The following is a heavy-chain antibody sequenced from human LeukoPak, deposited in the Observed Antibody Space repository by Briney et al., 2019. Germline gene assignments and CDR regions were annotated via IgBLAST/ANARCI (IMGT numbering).Heavy chain of an antibody. Sequence: GGSLRLSCAASGFTFSSYAMSWVRQAPGKGLEWVSAISGSGGSTYYADSVKGRSTISRDNSKNTLYLQMNSLRAEDTAVYYCAKDEWGFPTAGTYYYGMDVWGQGTTVTVSS. V-gene: IGHV3-23*01. CDR2: ISGSGGST. J-gene: IGHJ6*02. D-gene: IGHD6-13*01. CDR1: GFTFSSYA. CDR3: AKDEWGFPTAGTYYYGMDV.